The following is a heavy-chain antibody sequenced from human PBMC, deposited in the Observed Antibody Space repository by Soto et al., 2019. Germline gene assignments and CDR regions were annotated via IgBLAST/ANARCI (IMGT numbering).Heavy chain of an antibody. CDR2: ISYDGSNK. V-gene: IGHV3-30-3*01. D-gene: IGHD3-3*01. Sequence: GSLRLACAASGXTFSSYSMHWVRQAPGKGLEWVAVISYDGSNKYYAESVKGRFTISRDNSKNTLYLQMNSLRAEETAVYYCAREARPLRPDVYGMDVWGQGTTGTVSS. CDR1: GXTFSSYS. J-gene: IGHJ6*02. CDR3: AREARPLRPDVYGMDV.